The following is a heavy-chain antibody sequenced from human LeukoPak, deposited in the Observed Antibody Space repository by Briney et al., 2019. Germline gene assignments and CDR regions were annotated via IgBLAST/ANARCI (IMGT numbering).Heavy chain of an antibody. D-gene: IGHD6-19*01. J-gene: IGHJ4*02. V-gene: IGHV4-59*01. CDR1: GGSISSYY. CDR3: ARVSSSGSVSYYFDY. CDR2: IYYSGST. Sequence: SETLSLTCTVSGGSISSYYWSWIRQPPGKGLEWIGYIYYSGSTDYNPSLKSRVTISVDTSKNQFSLKLSSVTAADTAVYYCARVSSSGSVSYYFDYWGQGTLVTVSS.